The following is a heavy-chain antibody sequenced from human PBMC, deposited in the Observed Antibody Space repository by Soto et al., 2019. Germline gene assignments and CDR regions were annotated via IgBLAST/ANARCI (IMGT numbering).Heavy chain of an antibody. V-gene: IGHV3-23*01. J-gene: IGHJ4*02. Sequence: PGGSTRLSCAASGFTVYSYGMHWVRQDPGKGLEWVSAISSRGGRTHYADSVKGRFTISRDNSKNTLYLQVNSLRAEDTAVYYCAKDHGPYGDGLDYWGQGTLVTVSS. CDR1: GFTVYSYG. D-gene: IGHD4-17*01. CDR2: ISSRGGRT. CDR3: AKDHGPYGDGLDY.